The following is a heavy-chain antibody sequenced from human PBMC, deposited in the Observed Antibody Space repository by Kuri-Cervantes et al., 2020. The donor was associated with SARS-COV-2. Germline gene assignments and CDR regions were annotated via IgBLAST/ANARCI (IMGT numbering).Heavy chain of an antibody. Sequence: GSLRLSCTVSGGSISSSSYYWGWIRQPPGKGLEWIGSIYYSGSTNYNPSLKRRITISVDTSKNQFSLKLSSVTAADTAVYYCARLTPRYCSSTSCYKGHAFDIWGQGTMVTVSS. CDR1: GGSISSSSYY. D-gene: IGHD2-2*02. CDR3: ARLTPRYCSSTSCYKGHAFDI. J-gene: IGHJ3*02. V-gene: IGHV4-39*07. CDR2: IYYSGST.